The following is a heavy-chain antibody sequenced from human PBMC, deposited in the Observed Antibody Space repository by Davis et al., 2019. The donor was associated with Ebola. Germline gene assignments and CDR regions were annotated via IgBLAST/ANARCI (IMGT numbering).Heavy chain of an antibody. D-gene: IGHD6-13*01. CDR2: IWYDGSNK. Sequence: PGGSLRLSCAASGFTFSAHSMNWVRQAPGKGLEWVAVIWYDGSNKYYADSVKGRFTISRDNSKNTLYLQMNSLRAEDTAVYYCARVGTDLFDYWGQGTLVTVSS. J-gene: IGHJ4*02. CDR1: GFTFSAHS. V-gene: IGHV3-33*08. CDR3: ARVGTDLFDY.